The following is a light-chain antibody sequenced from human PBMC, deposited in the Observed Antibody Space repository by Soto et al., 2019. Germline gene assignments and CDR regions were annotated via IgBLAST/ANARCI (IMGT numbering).Light chain of an antibody. Sequence: EILMTQSPATLSVSPGERATLSCRASQSVSNNLAWYQQKPGQAPRLLIYGASTRATGIPARFSGSGSGTEFTLTISSLQSEDFAVYYCQQYNSWPFTFGGGTKVEIK. CDR3: QQYNSWPFT. CDR2: GAS. CDR1: QSVSNN. V-gene: IGKV3-15*01. J-gene: IGKJ4*01.